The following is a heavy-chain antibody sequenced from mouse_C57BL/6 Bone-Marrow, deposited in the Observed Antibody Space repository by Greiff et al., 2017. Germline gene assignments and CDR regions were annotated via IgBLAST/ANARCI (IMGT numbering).Heavy chain of an antibody. CDR3: ARSAYCSNYVANYFDM. D-gene: IGHD2-5*01. CDR1: GYTFTSYW. Sequence: QVQLQQPGAELVKPGASVKLSCKASGYTFTSYWMQWVKQRPGQGLEWIGEIDPSDSYTYYNYKFKGKATLTVDTSSSTAYLQLRSLTSEDSAVYCCARSAYCSNYVANYFDMWGQGSTRTVSS. J-gene: IGHJ2*01. CDR2: IDPSDSYT. V-gene: IGHV1-50*01.